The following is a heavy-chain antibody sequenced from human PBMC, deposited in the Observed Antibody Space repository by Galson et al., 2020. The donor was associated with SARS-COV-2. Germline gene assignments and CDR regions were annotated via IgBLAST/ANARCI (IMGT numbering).Heavy chain of an antibody. CDR3: ARQRSGSYYYGSGSYSFDY. CDR1: GGSISSSSYY. V-gene: IGHV4-39*01. D-gene: IGHD3-10*01. CDR2: IYYSGST. Sequence: SETLSLTCTVSGGSISSSSYYWGWIRQPPGKGLEWIGSIYYSGSTYYNPSLESRVTISVDTSKNQFSLKLSSVTAADTAVYSCARQRSGSYYYGSGSYSFDYWGQGTLVTVSS. J-gene: IGHJ4*02.